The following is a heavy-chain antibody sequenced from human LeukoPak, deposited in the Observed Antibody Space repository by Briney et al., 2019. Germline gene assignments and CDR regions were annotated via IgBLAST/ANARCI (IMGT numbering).Heavy chain of an antibody. D-gene: IGHD2-2*01. Sequence: PSETLSLTCAVYGGSFSGYYWSWSRQPPGKGLEWIGEINHSGSTYYNPSLKSRVTISVDTSKNQFSLKLSSVTAADTAVYYCARSICSSSSCYRRGKGWFDPWGQGTLVTVSS. J-gene: IGHJ5*02. V-gene: IGHV4-34*01. CDR2: INHSGST. CDR3: ARSICSSSSCYRRGKGWFDP. CDR1: GGSFSGYY.